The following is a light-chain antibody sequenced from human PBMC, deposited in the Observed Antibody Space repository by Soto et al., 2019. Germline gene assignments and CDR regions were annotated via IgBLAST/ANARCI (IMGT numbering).Light chain of an antibody. CDR3: ASYGGRDDMI. Sequence: QSVLTQPPSASGSPGQSVTISCTGTSSDVGGYDYVSWYQQHPGKAPKLMIYEVTIRPSGVSDRFSGSKSGNTASLTVSGLQAEDEADYYCASYGGRDDMIFGGGTKLTVL. V-gene: IGLV2-8*01. CDR2: EVT. CDR1: SSDVGGYDY. J-gene: IGLJ2*01.